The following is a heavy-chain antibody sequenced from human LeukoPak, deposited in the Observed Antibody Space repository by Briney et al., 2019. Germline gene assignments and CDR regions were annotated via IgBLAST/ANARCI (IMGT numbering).Heavy chain of an antibody. CDR2: ISPYNGNT. CDR3: ARDLYYYDGSGYHDAFDI. V-gene: IGHV1-18*01. CDR1: GYTFTIYG. J-gene: IGHJ3*02. Sequence: ASVTVSFKASGYTFTIYGISWVRQAHGQGLEWMGLISPYNGNTYYAQKLQGRVTMTTDTTTSTAYMELRSLRSDDTAVYYCARDLYYYDGSGYHDAFDIWGQGTMVTVSS. D-gene: IGHD3-22*01.